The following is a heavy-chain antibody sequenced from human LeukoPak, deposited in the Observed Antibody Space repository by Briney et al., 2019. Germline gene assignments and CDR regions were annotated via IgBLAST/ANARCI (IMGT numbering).Heavy chain of an antibody. CDR1: GGSISSYY. Sequence: SETLSLTCTVSGGSISSYYWSWIRQPPGKGLEWIGYIYYSGSTNYNPSLKSRVTISVDTSKNQFSLKLSSVTAADTAVYYCARPYGGSYYGLAFDIWGQGTMVTVSS. CDR2: IYYSGST. CDR3: ARPYGGSYYGLAFDI. V-gene: IGHV4-59*08. J-gene: IGHJ3*02. D-gene: IGHD1-26*01.